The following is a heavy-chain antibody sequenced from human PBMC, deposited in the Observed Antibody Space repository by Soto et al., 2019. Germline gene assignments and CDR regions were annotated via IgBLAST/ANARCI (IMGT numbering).Heavy chain of an antibody. CDR1: GGSISSGGYY. J-gene: IGHJ4*02. D-gene: IGHD6-6*01. Sequence: TLSLTCTVSGGSISSGGYYWSWIRQHPGKGLEWIGYIYYSGSTYYNPSLKSRVTISVDTSKNQFSLKLSSVTAADTAVYYCAIGYSSSSPYFDYWGQGTLVTVSS. V-gene: IGHV4-31*03. CDR3: AIGYSSSSPYFDY. CDR2: IYYSGST.